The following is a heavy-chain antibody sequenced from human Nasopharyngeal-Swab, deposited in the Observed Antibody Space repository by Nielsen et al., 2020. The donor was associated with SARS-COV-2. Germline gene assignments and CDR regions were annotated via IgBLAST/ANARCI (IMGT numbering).Heavy chain of an antibody. J-gene: IGHJ6*02. D-gene: IGHD2-8*01. CDR2: INAGNGNT. V-gene: IGHV1-3*01. Sequence: WVRQASGQRLEWMGWINAGNGNTKYSQKFQGRVTITRDTSASTAYMELSSLRSEDTAVYYCARHLTNDYYYYGMDVWGQGTTVTVSS. CDR3: ARHLTNDYYYYGMDV.